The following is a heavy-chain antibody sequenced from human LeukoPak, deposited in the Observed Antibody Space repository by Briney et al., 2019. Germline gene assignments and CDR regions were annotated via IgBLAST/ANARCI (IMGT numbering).Heavy chain of an antibody. J-gene: IGHJ4*02. D-gene: IGHD2-2*01. CDR2: ISSSSSTI. CDR3: ERAVGYCSSSICYRFDD. CDR1: GFTFDDYG. V-gene: IGHV3-48*01. Sequence: GGSLRRSCAASGFTFDDYGMSWVRQAPGKGLEWVSYISSSSSTIYYADSVKGRFTISRDNAKNSLYLQMNSLRAEDTAVSYCERAVGYCSSSICYRFDDWVQGTLVTVSS.